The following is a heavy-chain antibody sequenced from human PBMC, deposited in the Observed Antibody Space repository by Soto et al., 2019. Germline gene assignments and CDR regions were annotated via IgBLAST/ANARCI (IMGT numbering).Heavy chain of an antibody. Sequence: SVKVSCKASGGTFSSYAISWVRQAPGQGLEWMGGIIPILGTANYAQKFQGRVTITADESTSTAYMELSSLRSEDTAVYYCARGITMVRGVHYYYYGMDVWGQGTTVTVSS. CDR2: IIPILGTA. CDR1: GGTFSSYA. CDR3: ARGITMVRGVHYYYYGMDV. D-gene: IGHD3-10*01. J-gene: IGHJ6*02. V-gene: IGHV1-69*13.